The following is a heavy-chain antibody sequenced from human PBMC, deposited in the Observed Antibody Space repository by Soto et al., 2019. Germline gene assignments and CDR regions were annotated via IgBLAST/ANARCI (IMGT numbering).Heavy chain of an antibody. CDR1: GFTFSAYG. D-gene: IGHD3-9*01. Sequence: GGSLRLSCAASGFTFSAYGIHWVRQAPGKGLEWVAVISYDGSNTYYAESVKGRFTISRDNSKNTLYLEMSSLRTEDTAVYYCAKDAFRYFDWTCDYWGQGTLVTVSS. V-gene: IGHV3-30*18. CDR2: ISYDGSNT. CDR3: AKDAFRYFDWTCDY. J-gene: IGHJ4*02.